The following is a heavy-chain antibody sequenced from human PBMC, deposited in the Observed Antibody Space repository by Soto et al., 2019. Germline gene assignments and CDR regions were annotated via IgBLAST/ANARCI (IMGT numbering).Heavy chain of an antibody. D-gene: IGHD4-17*01. J-gene: IGHJ5*02. Sequence: SVKVACKASGYTFPCHYIHWVRQAPEQGPEWMGESGPESGDTRYAQKFQGRVTMTRDMSITTVYMELNNLSPDDTAVYYCARDLFDGYGDLRWFDPWGQGTLVTV. CDR1: GYTFPCHY. CDR2: SGPESGDT. V-gene: IGHV1-2*02. CDR3: ARDLFDGYGDLRWFDP.